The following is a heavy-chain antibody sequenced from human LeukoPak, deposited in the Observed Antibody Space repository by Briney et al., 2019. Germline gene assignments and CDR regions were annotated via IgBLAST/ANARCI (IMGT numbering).Heavy chain of an antibody. CDR2: IYQSGST. D-gene: IGHD6-13*01. V-gene: IGHV4-4*02. J-gene: IGHJ1*01. CDR1: GRSISSSNW. Sequence: SETLSLTCAVSGRSISSSNWWSWVRQPPGKGLEWIGDIYQSGSTNYNRSLKSRATISVDKCENPFSLKLSSVTAADTVVYYCATIAAAGNFQHGGQGTLVTVS. CDR3: ATIAAAGNFQH.